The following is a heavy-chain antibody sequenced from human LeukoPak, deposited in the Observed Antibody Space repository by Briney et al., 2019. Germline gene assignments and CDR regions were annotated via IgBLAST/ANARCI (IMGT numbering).Heavy chain of an antibody. Sequence: GASVKVSCKASGYTFTSYYMHWVRQAPGQGLEWMGIINPSGGSTSYAQKFQGRVTMTWDTSTSTVYMELSSLRSEDTAVYYCARGAVGIVVVPAAMSNYGMDVWGQGTTVTVSS. CDR1: GYTFTSYY. J-gene: IGHJ6*02. V-gene: IGHV1-46*01. CDR2: INPSGGST. CDR3: ARGAVGIVVVPAAMSNYGMDV. D-gene: IGHD2-2*01.